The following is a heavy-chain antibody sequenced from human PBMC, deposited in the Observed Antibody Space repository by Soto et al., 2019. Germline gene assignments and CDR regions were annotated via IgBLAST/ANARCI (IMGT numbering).Heavy chain of an antibody. J-gene: IGHJ6*02. V-gene: IGHV4-39*01. CDR3: ASYSSGWYGDPFHV. Sequence: SETLSLTCTVSGGSISSSSYYWGWIREPPGKGLEWIGSIYYSGSTYYNPSLKSRVTISVDTSKNQFSLKLSSVTAADTAVYYCASYSSGWYGDPFHVWGQGTTVTV. D-gene: IGHD6-19*01. CDR1: GGSISSSSYY. CDR2: IYYSGST.